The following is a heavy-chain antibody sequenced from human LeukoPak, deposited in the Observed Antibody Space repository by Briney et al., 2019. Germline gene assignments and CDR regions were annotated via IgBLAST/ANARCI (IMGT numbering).Heavy chain of an antibody. D-gene: IGHD3-10*01. Sequence: GGSLRLSCAASGFTFSSYGMHWVRQAPGKGLKWVAVISYDGSNKYYADSVKGRFTISRDNSKNTLYLQMNSLRAEDTAVYYCAKGLITMVRGVIIPDCFDYWGQGTLVTVSS. CDR2: ISYDGSNK. CDR1: GFTFSSYG. J-gene: IGHJ4*02. CDR3: AKGLITMVRGVIIPDCFDY. V-gene: IGHV3-30*18.